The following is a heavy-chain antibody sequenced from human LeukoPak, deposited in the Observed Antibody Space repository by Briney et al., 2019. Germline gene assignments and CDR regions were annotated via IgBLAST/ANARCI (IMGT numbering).Heavy chain of an antibody. Sequence: GGSLRLSCAASGFSVSTNYMSWVRQAPGKGLEWVSVIYSAGSTYYADSVKGRFTISRDNSKNTLYLQMNSLRAEDTAVYYCARDSEYSSLDYWGQGTLVTVSS. V-gene: IGHV3-53*01. CDR3: ARDSEYSSLDY. CDR1: GFSVSTNY. D-gene: IGHD6-6*01. CDR2: IYSAGST. J-gene: IGHJ4*02.